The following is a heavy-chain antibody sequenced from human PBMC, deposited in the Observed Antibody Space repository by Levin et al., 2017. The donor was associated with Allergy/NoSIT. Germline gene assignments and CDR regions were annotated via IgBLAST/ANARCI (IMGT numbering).Heavy chain of an antibody. CDR1: GGTFNNYA. V-gene: IGHV1-69*13. CDR2: VIPAVGTT. Sequence: ASVKVSCKASGGTFNNYAISWVRQAPGQGLEWMGGVIPAVGTTNYIEKFQGRLTITGDEAAGIVHMELSRLRPEDTAVYFCARERRGYFLDVWGQGTTVTVFS. J-gene: IGHJ6*01. CDR3: ARERRGYFLDV. D-gene: IGHD2-15*01.